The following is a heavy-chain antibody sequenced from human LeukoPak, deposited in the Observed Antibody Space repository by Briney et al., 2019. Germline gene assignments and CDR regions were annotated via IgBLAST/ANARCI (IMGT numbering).Heavy chain of an antibody. CDR1: GYSFTSYW. D-gene: IGHD5-24*01. V-gene: IGHV5-10-1*01. CDR2: IDPSDSYT. CDR3: ARPLLDGYNVDY. Sequence: GESLKISCKGSGYSFTSYWIIWVRQMPGKGLEWMGKIDPSDSYTNYSPSFQGHVTISADKSISTAYLQWSSLKASDTAMYYCARPLLDGYNVDYWGQGTLVTVSS. J-gene: IGHJ4*02.